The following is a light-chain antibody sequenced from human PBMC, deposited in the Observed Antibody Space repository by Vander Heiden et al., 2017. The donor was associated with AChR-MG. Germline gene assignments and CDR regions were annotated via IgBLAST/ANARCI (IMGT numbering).Light chain of an antibody. CDR3: MQDLQTFT. CDR1: QRIVHSTGYTY. V-gene: IGKV2-28*01. Sequence: DIGMTQSPLPLPVTPGESASISCRPSQRIVHSTGYTYLDWSVQKPGQSPQLLIYLGSTRASGVPDSFSGSGSGRAFTLTIRRVEAEDVRVYYCMQDLQTFTFGGRTKVGVK. J-gene: IGKJ4*01. CDR2: LGS.